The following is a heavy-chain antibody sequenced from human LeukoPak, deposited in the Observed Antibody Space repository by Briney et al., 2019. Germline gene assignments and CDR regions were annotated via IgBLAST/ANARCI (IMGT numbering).Heavy chain of an antibody. Sequence: GGSLRLSCAASGFTFSSYSMNWVRQAPGKGLEWVSYISSSSSTIYYADSVKGRFTISRDNAKNSLYLQMNSLRAEDTAVYYCARGAYYDNDAFDIWGQGTMVTVSS. J-gene: IGHJ3*02. V-gene: IGHV3-48*04. D-gene: IGHD3-9*01. CDR3: ARGAYYDNDAFDI. CDR2: ISSSSSTI. CDR1: GFTFSSYS.